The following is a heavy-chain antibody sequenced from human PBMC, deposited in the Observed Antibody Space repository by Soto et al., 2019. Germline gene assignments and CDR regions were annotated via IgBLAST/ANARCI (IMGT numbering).Heavy chain of an antibody. CDR2: LSGSGGTT. V-gene: IGHV3-23*01. D-gene: IGHD4-17*01. J-gene: IGHJ2*01. CDR1: GFTFSSYA. CDR3: AKRTVGWYFDL. Sequence: PGGSLRLSCAASGFTFSSYAMSWVRQTPGKGLEWVSTLSGSGGTTYYADSVKGRFTISRDNSKNTLYLQMNSLRAEDTAVYYCAKRTVGWYFDLWGRGTLVTVSS.